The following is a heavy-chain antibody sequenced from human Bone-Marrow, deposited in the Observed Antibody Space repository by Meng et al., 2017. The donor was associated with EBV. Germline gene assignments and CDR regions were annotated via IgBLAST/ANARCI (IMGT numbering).Heavy chain of an antibody. CDR2: INENGGIT. CDR3: SRDLAGPYDD. CDR1: GFTFSRYW. Sequence: GSGGALVQPGGSLRLSCAVSGFTFSRYWMHWVRQAPGKGLVWISRINENGGITTYADSVRGRFTISRDNTKNTLYLQINNVRVEDTAVYFCSRDLAGPYDDWGQGTLVTVSS. V-gene: IGHV3-74*01. J-gene: IGHJ4*02.